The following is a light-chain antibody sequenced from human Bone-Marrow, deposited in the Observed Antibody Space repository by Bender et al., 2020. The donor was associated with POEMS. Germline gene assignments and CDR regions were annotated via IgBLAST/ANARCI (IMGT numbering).Light chain of an antibody. J-gene: IGLJ2*01. CDR1: ALPRQV. V-gene: IGLV3-25*03. CDR3: QSPDSNHNFP. CDR2: KDS. Sequence: SYVLTQPPSVSVSPGQTARITCSGDALPRQVAHWYQQKSGQAPLLLIYKDSVRPSGIPERFSGSGSGTKVTLTIIDVQAEDEADYYCQSPDSNHNFPFGGGTRLTVL.